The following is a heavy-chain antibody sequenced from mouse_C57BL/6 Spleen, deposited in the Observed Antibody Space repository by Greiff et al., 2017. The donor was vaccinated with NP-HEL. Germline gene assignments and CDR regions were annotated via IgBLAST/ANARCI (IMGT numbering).Heavy chain of an antibody. CDR2: IYPGDGDT. CDR1: GYAFSSYW. J-gene: IGHJ3*01. D-gene: IGHD2-3*01. V-gene: IGHV1-80*01. CDR3: ARTIYDGYWFAY. Sequence: VQLQQSGAELVKPGASVKISCKASGYAFSSYWLNWVKQRPGKGLEWIGQIYPGDGDTNYNGKFKGKATLTADKSSSTAYMQLSSLTSEDSAVYFCARTIYDGYWFAYWGQGTLVTVSA.